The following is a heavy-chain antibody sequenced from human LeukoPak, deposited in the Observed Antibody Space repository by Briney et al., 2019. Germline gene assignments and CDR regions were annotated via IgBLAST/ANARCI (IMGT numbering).Heavy chain of an antibody. J-gene: IGHJ4*02. V-gene: IGHV4-39*01. CDR1: GGSISSSSYY. Sequence: PSETLSLTCAVSGGSISSSSYYWGWIRQPPGKGLEWIGSIYYSGSTYYNPSLKSRVTISVDTSKNQFSLKLSSVTAADTAVYYCARGGYYYDSSGCPFDYWGQGTLVTVSS. CDR2: IYYSGST. D-gene: IGHD3-22*01. CDR3: ARGGYYYDSSGCPFDY.